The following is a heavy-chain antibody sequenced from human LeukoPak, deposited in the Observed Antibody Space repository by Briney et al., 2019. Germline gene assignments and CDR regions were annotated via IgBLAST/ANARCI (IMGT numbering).Heavy chain of an antibody. V-gene: IGHV4-59*08. Sequence: SETLSLTCTVSGGSISSYYWSWIRQPPGKGLEWIGYIYYTGNTKYNPSLTSRVTISIDTSKNQFSLKLSSVTAADTAVYYCATSVGTTGTTWGQGTLVIVSS. CDR2: IYYTGNT. CDR1: GGSISSYY. D-gene: IGHD1-1*01. J-gene: IGHJ4*02. CDR3: ATSVGTTGTT.